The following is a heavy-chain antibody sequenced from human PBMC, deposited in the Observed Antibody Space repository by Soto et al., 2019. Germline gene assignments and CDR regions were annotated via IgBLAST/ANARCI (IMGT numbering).Heavy chain of an antibody. D-gene: IGHD3-10*01. V-gene: IGHV4-31*03. J-gene: IGHJ4*02. Sequence: QVQLQESGPGLVKPSQTLSLTCTVSGDSISSGGYYWNWIRQHPGKGLEWIGYIYHSGSTYYNPSLKSRVTISVDTSKNQFSLKLSSVTAADTAVHYCTRGIYYGSGSYYFNYWGQGTLVTVSS. CDR1: GDSISSGGYY. CDR3: TRGIYYGSGSYYFNY. CDR2: IYHSGST.